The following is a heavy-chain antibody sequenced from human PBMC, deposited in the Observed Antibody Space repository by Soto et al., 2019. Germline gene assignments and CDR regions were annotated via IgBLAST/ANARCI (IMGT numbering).Heavy chain of an antibody. CDR1: GFSFVNYA. V-gene: IGHV3-23*01. CDR2: LIGSGTST. J-gene: IGHJ4*02. CDR3: AKATTNGGWFNPFDY. Sequence: XGSLRPSCAAAGFSFVNYAMNWVRQAPGKGLEWVSGLIGSGTSTYYADSVKGRFTISRDNSRDTLFLQMNSLTADDTAVYYCAKATTNGGWFNPFDYWGQGALVTVSS. D-gene: IGHD6-19*01.